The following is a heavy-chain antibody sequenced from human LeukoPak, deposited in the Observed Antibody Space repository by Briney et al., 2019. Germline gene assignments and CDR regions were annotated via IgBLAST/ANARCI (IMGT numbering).Heavy chain of an antibody. CDR2: ISYDGSNK. V-gene: IGHV3-30*04. Sequence: PGGSLRLSCAASGFTFSSYAMHWVRQAPGKGLEWVAVISYDGSNKYYADSVKGRFTISRDNSKNTLYLQMNSLRAEDTAVYYCARDLTNEVYAKPGIYWGQGTLVTVSS. J-gene: IGHJ4*02. CDR1: GFTFSSYA. CDR3: ARDLTNEVYAKPGIY. D-gene: IGHD2-8*01.